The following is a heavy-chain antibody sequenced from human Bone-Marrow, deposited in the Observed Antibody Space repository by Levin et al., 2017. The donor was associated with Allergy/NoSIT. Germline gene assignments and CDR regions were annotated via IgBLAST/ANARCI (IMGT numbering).Heavy chain of an antibody. CDR1: GFTFSSYW. V-gene: IGHV3-7*01. J-gene: IGHJ4*02. CDR2: IKGDGSEK. D-gene: IGHD1-26*01. CDR3: AREWTSMGGAINY. Sequence: SGGSLRLSCAASGFTFSSYWMSWVRQAPGKGLEWVAKIKGDGSEKYYVDSVKGRFTISRDNAKNSLYLQMNSLRAEDTAVYYCAREWTSMGGAINYWGQGTLVTVSS.